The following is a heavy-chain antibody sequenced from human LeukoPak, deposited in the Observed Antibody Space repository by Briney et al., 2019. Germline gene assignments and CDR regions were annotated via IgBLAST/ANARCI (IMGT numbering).Heavy chain of an antibody. D-gene: IGHD2-2*01. CDR1: GYTFTGYY. CDR3: ARAGKVLDIVVVPVDY. CDR2: INPNSGGT. V-gene: IGHV1-2*02. J-gene: IGHJ4*02. Sequence: ASVKVSCKASGYTFTGYYMHWVRRAPGQGLEWMGWINPNSGGTNYAQKFQGRVTMTKDTSISTAYMELSRLRSDDTAVYYCARAGKVLDIVVVPVDYWGQGTLVTVSS.